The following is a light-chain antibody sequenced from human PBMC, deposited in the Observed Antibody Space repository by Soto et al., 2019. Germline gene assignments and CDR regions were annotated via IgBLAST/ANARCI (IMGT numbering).Light chain of an antibody. CDR1: SSNIGSNA. CDR2: RNN. J-gene: IGLJ1*01. Sequence: QSVLTQPPSASGTPGQRVTISCSGSSSNIGSNAVNWYQQLPGTAPKLLIYRNNERPSGVPDRFSGSKSGTSASLAISGLQSEDEADYYCAAWDDSLNGYVFGHGTNVTVL. CDR3: AAWDDSLNGYV. V-gene: IGLV1-44*01.